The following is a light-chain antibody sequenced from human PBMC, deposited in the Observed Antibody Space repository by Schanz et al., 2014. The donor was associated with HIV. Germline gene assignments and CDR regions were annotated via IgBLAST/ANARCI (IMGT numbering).Light chain of an antibody. J-gene: IGKJ3*01. Sequence: EIVLTQSPGTLSLSSGERGTLSCRASQSVKSNFIGWYQQKPGQAPRLLVYANSFRATGVPDRFSGTGSGTDFTLTISRLEPDDFAVYYCQQYDTSPITFGPGTKVDIK. CDR2: ANS. V-gene: IGKV3-20*01. CDR1: QSVKSNF. CDR3: QQYDTSPIT.